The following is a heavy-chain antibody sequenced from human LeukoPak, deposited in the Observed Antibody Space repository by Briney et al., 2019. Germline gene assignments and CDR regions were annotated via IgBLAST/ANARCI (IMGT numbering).Heavy chain of an antibody. D-gene: IGHD6-13*01. CDR1: GFTFSSYA. V-gene: IGHV3-23*01. CDR2: ISGSGGST. CDR3: ARDRFGVAAAGPPFYYYYYGMDV. J-gene: IGHJ6*02. Sequence: GGSLRLSCAASGFTFSSYAMSWVRQAPGKGLEWVSAISGSGGSTYYADSVKGRFTISRDNSKNTLYLQMNSLRAEDTAVYYCARDRFGVAAAGPPFYYYYYGMDVWGQGTTVTVSS.